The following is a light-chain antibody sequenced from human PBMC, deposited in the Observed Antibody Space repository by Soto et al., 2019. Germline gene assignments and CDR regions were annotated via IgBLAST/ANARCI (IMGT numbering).Light chain of an antibody. J-gene: IGLJ1*01. CDR3: RSYAGSNSYV. Sequence: QSVLTQPPSASGSPGQSVTISCTGTSSDVGAYNYVSWYQQHPGKAPKLMISEVSKRPSGVPDRFPGSKSGNTASLTVSGHQAEDEADYYCRSYAGSNSYVFGTGTKVTVL. V-gene: IGLV2-8*01. CDR1: SSDVGAYNY. CDR2: EVS.